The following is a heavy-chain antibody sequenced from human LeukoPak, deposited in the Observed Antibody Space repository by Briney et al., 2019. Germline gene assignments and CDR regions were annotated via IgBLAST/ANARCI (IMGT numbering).Heavy chain of an antibody. CDR3: ARGDCSSTSCSADY. J-gene: IGHJ4*02. CDR1: GFTFSSYA. V-gene: IGHV3-30*04. Sequence: GGSLRLSCAASGFTFSSYAMHWVRQAPGKGLEWVAAISYNGSNKYYADSVKGRFTISRDNSKNTLYLQMNSLRAEDTAVYYCARGDCSSTSCSADYWGQGTLVTVSS. D-gene: IGHD2-2*01. CDR2: ISYNGSNK.